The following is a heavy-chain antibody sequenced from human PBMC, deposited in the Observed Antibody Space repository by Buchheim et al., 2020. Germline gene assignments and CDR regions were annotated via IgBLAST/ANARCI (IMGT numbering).Heavy chain of an antibody. J-gene: IGHJ1*01. Sequence: QVQLQESGPGLVKPSETLSLTCTVSGASISTDYWSWIRQHPGKGLEWIGYIYYSGSTYYNPSLKSRVTISVDTSKNQFSLKLSSVTAADTAVYYCARDGFYDPRWGQGTL. CDR2: IYYSGST. CDR1: GASISTDY. CDR3: ARDGFYDPR. V-gene: IGHV4-31*02. D-gene: IGHD5/OR15-5a*01.